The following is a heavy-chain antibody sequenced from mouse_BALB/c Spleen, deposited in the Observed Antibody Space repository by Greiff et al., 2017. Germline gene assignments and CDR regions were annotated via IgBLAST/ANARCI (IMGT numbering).Heavy chain of an antibody. CDR3: ARGDSSGYVSFAY. D-gene: IGHD3-2*01. V-gene: IGHV5-6-5*01. J-gene: IGHJ3*01. CDR1: GFTFSSYA. CDR2: ISSGGST. Sequence: DVMLVESGGGLVKPGGSLKLSCAASGFTFSSYAMSWVRQTPEKRLEWVASISSGGSTYYPDSVKGRFTISRDNARNILYLQMSSLRSEDTAMYYCARGDSSGYVSFAYWGQGTLVTVSA.